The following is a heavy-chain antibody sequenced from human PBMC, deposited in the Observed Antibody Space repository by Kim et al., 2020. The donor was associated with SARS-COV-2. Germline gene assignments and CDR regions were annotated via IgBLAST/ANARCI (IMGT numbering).Heavy chain of an antibody. D-gene: IGHD5-18*01. CDR2: IIPIFGTA. CDR3: ASEDFPYSYGPSYYYYYGMDV. Sequence: SVKVSCKASGGTFSSYAISWVRQAPGQGLEWMGGIIPIFGTANYAQKFQGRVTITADESTSTAYMELSSLRSEDTAVYYCASEDFPYSYGPSYYYYYGMDVWGQGTTVTVSS. J-gene: IGHJ6*02. CDR1: GGTFSSYA. V-gene: IGHV1-69*13.